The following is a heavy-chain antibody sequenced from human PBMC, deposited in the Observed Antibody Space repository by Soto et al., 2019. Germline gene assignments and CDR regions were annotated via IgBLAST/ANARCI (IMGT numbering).Heavy chain of an antibody. CDR1: GFTFSSYS. J-gene: IGHJ3*02. CDR3: ARGGVVRAPDAFDI. CDR2: ISSSSSYI. V-gene: IGHV3-21*01. D-gene: IGHD3-10*01. Sequence: GGSLRLSCAASGFTFSSYSMNWVRQSPGKGLEWVLSISSSSSYIYYADAVKGRFTISRDNAKNSLYLQMNSLRAEDTAVYYCARGGVVRAPDAFDIWGQGTMVTVSS.